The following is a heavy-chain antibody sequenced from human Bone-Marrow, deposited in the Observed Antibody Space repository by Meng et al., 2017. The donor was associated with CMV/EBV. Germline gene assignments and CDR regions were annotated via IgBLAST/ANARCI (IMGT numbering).Heavy chain of an antibody. CDR3: ARRMVDY. J-gene: IGHJ4*02. V-gene: IGHV3-7*01. Sequence: GESLKISCVASGFSFSRYWMTWVRQAPGKGLEWVANIKEDGGEKYYVDSVKGRFTISRDNAKNSVYLQMNSLRAEDTAVYYCARRMVDYWGQGTLVTVSS. CDR2: IKEDGGEK. D-gene: IGHD2-15*01. CDR1: GFSFSRYW.